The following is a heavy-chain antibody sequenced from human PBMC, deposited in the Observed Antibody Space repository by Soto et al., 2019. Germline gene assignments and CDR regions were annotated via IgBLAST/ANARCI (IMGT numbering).Heavy chain of an antibody. V-gene: IGHV5-10-1*01. CDR1: GYSFTIYW. CDR3: ARPEFYHSCYRGCEDYYGMDV. Sequence: GESLKISCQGSGYSFTIYWISWVRQMPGKGLDWMGRIDPSDSYTNYSTSFQGHVTISADKSISNAYLQWRSLKASDTGMYYCARPEFYHSCYRGCEDYYGMDVGGDRTTVTVSP. J-gene: IGHJ6*04. CDR2: IDPSDSYT. D-gene: IGHD2-2*01.